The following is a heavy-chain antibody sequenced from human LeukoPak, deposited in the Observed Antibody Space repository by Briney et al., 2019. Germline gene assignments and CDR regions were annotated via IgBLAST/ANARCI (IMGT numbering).Heavy chain of an antibody. V-gene: IGHV4-30-4*01. CDR1: GGSITSDNYF. CDR3: AREVKQAASSDAFDI. D-gene: IGHD6-13*01. J-gene: IGHJ3*02. Sequence: SETLSLTCTVSGGSITSDNYFWSWVRQPPGKGLEWIGYIYYSGKTYYNPSLESRLIISVDTSKNQFSLRLNSVTAADTAVYFCAREVKQAASSDAFDIWGQGTLVTVSS. CDR2: IYYSGKT.